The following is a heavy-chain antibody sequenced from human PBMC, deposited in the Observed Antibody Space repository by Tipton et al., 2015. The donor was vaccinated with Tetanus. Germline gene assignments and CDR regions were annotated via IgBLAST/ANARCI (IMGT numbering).Heavy chain of an antibody. CDR3: ARSSTYYYYGMDV. V-gene: IGHV4-59*01. CDR1: GGSFSGYY. J-gene: IGHJ6*02. D-gene: IGHD1-26*01. Sequence: TLSLTCAVYGGSFSGYYWSWIRQPPGKGLEWIGYIYYSGSTNYNPSLKSRVTISVDASKNQFSLKLSSVTAADTAVYYCARSSTYYYYGMDVWGQGTTVTVSS. CDR2: IYYSGST.